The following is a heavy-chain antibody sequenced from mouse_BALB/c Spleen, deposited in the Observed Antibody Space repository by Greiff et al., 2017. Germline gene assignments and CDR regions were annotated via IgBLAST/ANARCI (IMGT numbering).Heavy chain of an antibody. CDR2: IDPANGNT. Sequence: VQLQQSGAELVKPGASVKLSCTASGFNIKDTYMHWVKQRPEQGLEWIGRIDPANGNTKYDPKFQGKATITADTSSNTAYLQLSSLTSEDTAVYYCVGAMDYWGQGTSVTVSS. V-gene: IGHV14-3*02. CDR1: GFNIKDTY. J-gene: IGHJ4*01. CDR3: VGAMDY. D-gene: IGHD3-1*01.